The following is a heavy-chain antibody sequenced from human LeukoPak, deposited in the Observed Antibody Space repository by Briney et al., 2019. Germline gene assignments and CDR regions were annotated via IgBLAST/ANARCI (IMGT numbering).Heavy chain of an antibody. D-gene: IGHD6-13*01. Sequence: ASVKVSCKASGYTFTGYYMHWVRQAPGQGLEWMGWINPNSGGTNYAQKFQGRVTMTRDTSISTAYMELSSLRSEDTAVYYCARDGNRWPTSFDYWGQGTLVTVSS. CDR2: INPNSGGT. CDR3: ARDGNRWPTSFDY. CDR1: GYTFTGYY. J-gene: IGHJ4*02. V-gene: IGHV1-2*02.